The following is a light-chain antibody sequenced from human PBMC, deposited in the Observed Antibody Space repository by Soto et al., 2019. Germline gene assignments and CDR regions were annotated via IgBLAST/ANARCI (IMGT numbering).Light chain of an antibody. Sequence: QSVLTQPASVSGSPGQSIAISCTGTSSDVGRYDYVSWYQHHPGKAPKLIIHEVSNRPSGVSDRFSGSKSGNTASLTISGLKADDEADYYCRSHTFYNTRVFGTGTKVTVL. V-gene: IGLV2-14*01. J-gene: IGLJ1*01. CDR1: SSDVGRYDY. CDR2: EVS. CDR3: RSHTFYNTRV.